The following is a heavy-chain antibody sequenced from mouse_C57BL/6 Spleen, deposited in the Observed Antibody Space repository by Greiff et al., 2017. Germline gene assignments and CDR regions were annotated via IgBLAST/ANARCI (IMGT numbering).Heavy chain of an antibody. CDR3: ERVEDYGAWFAY. Sequence: EVMLVESEGGLVQPGSSMKLSCTASGFTFSDYYMAWVRQVPEKGLEWVANINYDGSSTYYLDSLKSRFIISRDNAKNILYLQMSSLKSEDTATYYCERVEDYGAWFAYWGQGTLVTVSA. CDR1: GFTFSDYY. D-gene: IGHD2-4*01. CDR2: INYDGSST. V-gene: IGHV5-16*01. J-gene: IGHJ3*01.